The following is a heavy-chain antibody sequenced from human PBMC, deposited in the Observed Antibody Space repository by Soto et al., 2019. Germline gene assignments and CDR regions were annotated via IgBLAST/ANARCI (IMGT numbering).Heavy chain of an antibody. CDR2: IWYDGSNK. CDR3: AKDYSITVTRYLDY. J-gene: IGHJ4*02. Sequence: PGGSLRLSCAASGFTFSSYGMHWVRQAPGKGLEWVAVIWYDGSNKYYADSVKGRFTISRDNSKNTLYLQMNSLRAEDTAVYYCAKDYSITVTRYLDYWGQGTLVTVSS. CDR1: GFTFSSYG. V-gene: IGHV3-30*02. D-gene: IGHD4-17*01.